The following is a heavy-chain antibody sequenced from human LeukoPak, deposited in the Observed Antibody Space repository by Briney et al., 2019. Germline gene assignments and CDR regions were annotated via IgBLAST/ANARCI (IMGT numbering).Heavy chain of an antibody. CDR2: ISGSGGST. J-gene: IGHJ6*03. CDR3: AKVSEQWLVDYYYMDV. D-gene: IGHD6-19*01. CDR1: GFTVSTNY. V-gene: IGHV3-23*01. Sequence: GGSLRLACAASGFTVSTNYMSWVRQAPGKGLEWVSAISGSGGSTYYADSVKGRFTISRDNSKNTLYLQMNSLRAEDTAVYYCAKVSEQWLVDYYYMDVWGKGTTVTVSS.